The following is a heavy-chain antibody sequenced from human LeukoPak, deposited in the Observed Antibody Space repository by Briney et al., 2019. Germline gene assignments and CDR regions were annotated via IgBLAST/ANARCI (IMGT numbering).Heavy chain of an antibody. CDR1: GGSISSGSYY. J-gene: IGHJ6*03. CDR2: IYTSGST. V-gene: IGHV4-61*02. D-gene: IGHD3-3*01. Sequence: PSQTLSLTCTVSGGSISSGSYYWSWIRQPAGKGLEWIGRIYTSGSTNYNPSLKSRVTISVDTSKNQFSLKLSSVTAADTAVYFCAXXXXXDFWSGYRXXLGXHXXXDVWGXGTTVTVSS. CDR3: AXXXXXDFWSGYRXXLGXHXXXDV.